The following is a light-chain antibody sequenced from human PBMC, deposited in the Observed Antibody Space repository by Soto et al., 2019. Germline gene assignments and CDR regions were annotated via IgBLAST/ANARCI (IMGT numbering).Light chain of an antibody. J-gene: IGKJ1*01. V-gene: IGKV3-20*01. Sequence: EIVLTQSPGTLSLSPGERATLSCRASQSVSSSYLAWYQQKPGQAPRLLIYGASSRATGIPDRFSGSGSGTDFTLTISRLELKDFAVYYCQQYGSSPWTFGQGTKVEIK. CDR1: QSVSSSY. CDR3: QQYGSSPWT. CDR2: GAS.